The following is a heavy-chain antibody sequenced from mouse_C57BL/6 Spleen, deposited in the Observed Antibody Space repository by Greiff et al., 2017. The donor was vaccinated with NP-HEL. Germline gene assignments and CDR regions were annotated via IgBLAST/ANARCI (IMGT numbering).Heavy chain of an antibody. Sequence: EVKLVESGGGLVQPGGSLKLSCAASGFTFSDYYMYWVRQTPEKRLEWVAYISNGGGSTYYPDTVKGRFTISRDNAKNTLYLQMSRLKSEDTAMYYCARPHDYWGQGTSVTVSS. J-gene: IGHJ4*01. CDR3: ARPHDY. CDR2: ISNGGGST. CDR1: GFTFSDYY. V-gene: IGHV5-12*01.